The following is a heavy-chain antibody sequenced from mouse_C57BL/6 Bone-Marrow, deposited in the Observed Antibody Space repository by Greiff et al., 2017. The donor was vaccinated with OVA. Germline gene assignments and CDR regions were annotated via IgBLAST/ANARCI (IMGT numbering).Heavy chain of an antibody. CDR1: GFTFSSYG. CDR3: ARRPPWFAY. J-gene: IGHJ3*01. Sequence: EVQVVESGGDLVKPGGSLKLSCAASGFTFSSYGMSWVRQTPDKRLEWVATLSSGGSYTYYPDSVKGRFTISRDNAKNTLYLQMSSLKSEDTAMYYCARRPPWFAYWGQGTLVTVSA. CDR2: LSSGGSYT. V-gene: IGHV5-6*01.